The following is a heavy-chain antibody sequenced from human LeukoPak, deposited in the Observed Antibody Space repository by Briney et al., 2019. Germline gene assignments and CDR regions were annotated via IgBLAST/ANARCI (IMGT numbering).Heavy chain of an antibody. CDR3: AKTKGYSYGYYFDY. CDR1: GFTFSSYA. CDR2: MSYDGFNK. D-gene: IGHD5-18*01. J-gene: IGHJ4*02. V-gene: IGHV3-30*18. Sequence: GGSLRLSCAASGFTFSSYAMHWVRQSVGKGLEWVAVMSYDGFNKYYADSVKGRFTISRDNSKNTLYLQMNSLRAEDTAVYYCAKTKGYSYGYYFDYWGQGTLVTVSS.